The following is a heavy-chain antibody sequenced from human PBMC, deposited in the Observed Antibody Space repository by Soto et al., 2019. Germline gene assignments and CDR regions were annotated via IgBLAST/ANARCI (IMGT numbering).Heavy chain of an antibody. J-gene: IGHJ4*02. CDR1: GYTFTGYY. CDR2: INPNTGGT. V-gene: IGHV1-2*04. Sequence: QVQLVQSGAEVKKPGASVKVSCKASGYTFTGYYMHWVRQAPGQGLEWMGWINPNTGGTNYAQKFQGWVTMTRDTSLSTAYIELTRLSSHDTAVYYCARSWSAAVLLNYWGQGTLVTLSS. CDR3: ARSWSAAVLLNY. D-gene: IGHD6-13*01.